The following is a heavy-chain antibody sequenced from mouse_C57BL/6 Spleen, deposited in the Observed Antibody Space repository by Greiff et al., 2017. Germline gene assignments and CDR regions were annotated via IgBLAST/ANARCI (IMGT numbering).Heavy chain of an antibody. CDR1: GYTFTSYW. Sequence: QVHVKQPGAELVKPGASVKLSCKASGYTFTSYWMHWVKQRPGQGLEWIGMIHPNSGSTNYNEKFKSKATLTVDNSSSTAYMQLSSLTSEDSAVYYCARGDYYGSSGDYFDYWGQGTTLTVSS. CDR3: ARGDYYGSSGDYFDY. CDR2: IHPNSGST. J-gene: IGHJ2*01. V-gene: IGHV1-64*01. D-gene: IGHD1-1*01.